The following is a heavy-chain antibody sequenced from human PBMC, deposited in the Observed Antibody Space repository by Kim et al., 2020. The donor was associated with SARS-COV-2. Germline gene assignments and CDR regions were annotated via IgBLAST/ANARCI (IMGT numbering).Heavy chain of an antibody. V-gene: IGHV3-21*06. D-gene: IGHD3-10*01. CDR3: ARAPGGFGELFFDY. J-gene: IGHJ4*02. Sequence: ADSVKGRFTISGDNAKTSLYLRMNSLRAGETAVYYCARAPGGFGELFFDYWGQGTLVTVSS.